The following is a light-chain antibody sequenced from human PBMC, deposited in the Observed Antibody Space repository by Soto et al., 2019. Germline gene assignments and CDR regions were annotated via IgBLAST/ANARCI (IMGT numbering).Light chain of an antibody. CDR3: QKYNSAPCT. J-gene: IGKJ2*01. Sequence: DIQMTQSPSSLSASVGDRVTITCRASQGISNYLAWYQQNPGKVPKLLIYAASTLQSGLPSRFSGSGSGTNFTPTISSLQPEDVATYYCQKYNSAPCTFRQGTKLEIK. CDR2: AAS. V-gene: IGKV1-27*01. CDR1: QGISNY.